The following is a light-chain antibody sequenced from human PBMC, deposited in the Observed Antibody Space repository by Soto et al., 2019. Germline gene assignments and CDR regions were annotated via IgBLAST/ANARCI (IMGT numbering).Light chain of an antibody. CDR1: RSLSIY. J-gene: IGKJ2*01. CDR3: QQRSSWPRT. V-gene: IGKV3-11*01. Sequence: EIVLTQSPATLSLSPGEIATLSCRASRSLSIYLGWYQQKPGQAPRLLIYDAVNRATGIPARFSGSGSGTDFTLTISSLEPEYFAVYYCQQRSSWPRTCGQGTKLEIK. CDR2: DAV.